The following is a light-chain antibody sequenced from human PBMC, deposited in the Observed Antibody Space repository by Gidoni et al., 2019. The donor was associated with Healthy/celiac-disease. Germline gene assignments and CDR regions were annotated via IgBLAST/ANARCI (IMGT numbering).Light chain of an antibody. CDR1: RSISSY. Sequence: DIQMTQSPSSMSASVGDRVTITCRASRSISSYLNWYQQKPGKAPKLLIYAASSLQSGVPSRFSGSGSGTDFTLTISSLQPEYFATYYCQQSYSTLYTFGQXTKLEIK. J-gene: IGKJ2*01. V-gene: IGKV1-39*01. CDR3: QQSYSTLYT. CDR2: AAS.